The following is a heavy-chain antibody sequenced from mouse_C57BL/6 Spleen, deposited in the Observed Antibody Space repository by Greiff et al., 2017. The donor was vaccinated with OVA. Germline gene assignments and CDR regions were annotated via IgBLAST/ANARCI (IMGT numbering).Heavy chain of an antibody. CDR2: IWRGGST. J-gene: IGHJ4*01. CDR3: AKKGGNYGAMDY. CDR1: GFSLTSYG. V-gene: IGHV2-5*01. D-gene: IGHD2-1*01. Sequence: VKLVESGPGLVQPSQSLSITCTVSGFSLTSYGVHWVRQSPGKGLEWLGVIWRGGSTDYNAAFMSRLSITKDNSKSQVFFKMNSLQADDTAIYYCAKKGGNYGAMDYWGQGTSVTVSS.